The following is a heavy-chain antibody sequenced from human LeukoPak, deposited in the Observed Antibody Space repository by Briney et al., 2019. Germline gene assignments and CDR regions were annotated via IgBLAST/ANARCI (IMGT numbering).Heavy chain of an antibody. V-gene: IGHV3-30*02. CDR3: ARHGPDYSFYYLDY. D-gene: IGHD4-11*01. J-gene: IGHJ4*02. CDR2: IRYEGSNK. Sequence: GGSLRLSCAASGFTFSSYGMHWVRQAPGKGLEWVAFIRYEGSNKYYADSVKGRFTISRDNAKNSLYLQMNSLRAEDTAVYYCARHGPDYSFYYLDYWGQGTLVTVSS. CDR1: GFTFSSYG.